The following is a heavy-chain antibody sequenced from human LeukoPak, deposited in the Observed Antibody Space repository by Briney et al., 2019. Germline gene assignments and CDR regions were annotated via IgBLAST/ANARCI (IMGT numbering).Heavy chain of an antibody. V-gene: IGHV3-33*01. CDR2: IWYDGSNK. CDR3: AREGDSSSSGCDY. J-gene: IGHJ4*02. CDR1: GFTFSSYG. Sequence: GRSLRLSCAASGFTFSSYGMHWVRQAPGKGLEWVAVIWYDGSNKYYADSVKGRFTISRDNSKNTLYLQMNSLRVEDTAVYYCAREGDSSSSGCDYWGQGTLVTVSS. D-gene: IGHD6-6*01.